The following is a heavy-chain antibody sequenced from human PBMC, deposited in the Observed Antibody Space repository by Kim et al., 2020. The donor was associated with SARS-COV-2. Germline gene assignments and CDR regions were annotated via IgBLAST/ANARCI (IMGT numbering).Heavy chain of an antibody. CDR2: ISAYNGNT. D-gene: IGHD2-15*01. J-gene: IGHJ6*02. CDR3: ARDPSYCSGGSCPPTTGYYGMDV. CDR1: GYTFTSYG. Sequence: ASVKVSCKASGYTFTSYGISWVRQAPGQGLEWMGWISAYNGNTNYAQKLQGRVTMTTDTSTSTAYMELRSLRSDDTAVYYCARDPSYCSGGSCPPTTGYYGMDVWGQGTTVTVSS. V-gene: IGHV1-18*04.